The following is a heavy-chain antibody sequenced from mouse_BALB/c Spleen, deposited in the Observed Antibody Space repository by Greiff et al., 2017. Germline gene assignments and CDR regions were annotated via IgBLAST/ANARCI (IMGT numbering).Heavy chain of an antibody. D-gene: IGHD2-4*01. CDR1: GFTFSSYT. CDR3: TRKGIYYDLFAY. Sequence: DVMLVESGGGLVKPGGSLKLSCAASGFTFSSYTMSWVRQTPEKRLEWVATISSGGSYTYYPDSVKGRFTISRDNAKNTLYLQMSSLKSEDTAMYYCTRKGIYYDLFAYWGQGTLVTVSA. J-gene: IGHJ3*01. CDR2: ISSGGSYT. V-gene: IGHV5-6-4*01.